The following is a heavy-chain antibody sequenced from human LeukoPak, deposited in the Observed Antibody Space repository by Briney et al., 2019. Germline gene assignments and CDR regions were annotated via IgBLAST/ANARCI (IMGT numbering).Heavy chain of an antibody. D-gene: IGHD3-10*01. J-gene: IGHJ4*02. Sequence: PSETLSLTCTVSGGSISSSSYYWGWLRQSPGKGLEWIGSIYYSGSTYYNPSLKSRVTISVDTSKNQFSLKLSSVTAADTAVYYCARDRPDYYASGSYGPNYFDSWGQGTLVTVSS. CDR3: ARDRPDYYASGSYGPNYFDS. CDR2: IYYSGST. CDR1: GGSISSSSYY. V-gene: IGHV4-39*02.